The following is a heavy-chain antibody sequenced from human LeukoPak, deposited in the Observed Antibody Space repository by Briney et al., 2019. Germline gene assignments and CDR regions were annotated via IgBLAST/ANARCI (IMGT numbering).Heavy chain of an antibody. CDR3: ASGWYSAPFDY. CDR2: IHYGGST. CDR1: SGSISSRNYY. J-gene: IGHJ4*02. Sequence: SETLSLTCTVSSGSISSRNYYWGWIRQPPGKGLEWIGSIHYGGSTYYNPSLKSPVTISVDTSKNQFSLKLSSVTAADTAVYYCASGWYSAPFDYWGQGTLVTVSS. V-gene: IGHV4-39*07. D-gene: IGHD6-19*01.